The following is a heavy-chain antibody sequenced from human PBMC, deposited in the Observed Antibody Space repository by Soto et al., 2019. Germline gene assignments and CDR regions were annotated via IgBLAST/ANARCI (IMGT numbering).Heavy chain of an antibody. CDR3: ASDLVDVYGDYVNVGY. J-gene: IGHJ4*02. CDR2: IIPIFGTA. V-gene: IGHV1-69*13. CDR1: GGTFSSYA. Sequence: SVKVSCKASGGTFSSYAISWVRQAPGQGLEWTGGIIPIFGTANYAQKFQGRVTITADESTSTAYMELSSLRSEDTAVYYCASDLVDVYGDYVNVGYWGQGTLVTVSS. D-gene: IGHD4-17*01.